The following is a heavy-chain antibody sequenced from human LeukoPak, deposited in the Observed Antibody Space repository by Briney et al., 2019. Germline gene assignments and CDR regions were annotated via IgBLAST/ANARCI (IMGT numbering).Heavy chain of an antibody. J-gene: IGHJ5*02. D-gene: IGHD3-22*01. CDR1: GASISSYY. CDR3: ARVLLSSGYST. Sequence: SETLSLTCSVSGASISSYYYNWIRQSPGKGLEWIGYIYYSGITNYNPSLKSRVTMSLDTSNNQFSLKLSSVTAADTAVYYCARVLLSSGYSTWGQGTLVTVSP. V-gene: IGHV4-59*01. CDR2: IYYSGIT.